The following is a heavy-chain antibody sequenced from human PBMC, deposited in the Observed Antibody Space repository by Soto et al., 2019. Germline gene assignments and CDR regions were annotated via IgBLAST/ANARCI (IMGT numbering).Heavy chain of an antibody. CDR3: ARGWGRIFDY. V-gene: IGHV4-34*01. CDR1: GGSFSGYY. D-gene: IGHD7-27*01. J-gene: IGHJ4*02. CDR2: INHSGST. Sequence: SETLSLTCAVYGGSFSGYYWNWIRRPPGKGLEWIGEINHSGSTNYNPSLKSRVTISVDTSKNQFSLKLSSVTAADTAVYYCARGWGRIFDYWGQGTLVTVSS.